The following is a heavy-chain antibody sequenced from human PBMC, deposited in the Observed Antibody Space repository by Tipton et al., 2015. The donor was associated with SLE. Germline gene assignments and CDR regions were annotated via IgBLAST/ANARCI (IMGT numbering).Heavy chain of an antibody. J-gene: IGHJ6*02. CDR1: GGSTSSYY. CDR3: ARGSNSRYDYYGMDV. CDR2: IYYSGST. D-gene: IGHD4-11*01. Sequence: TLSLTCTVSGGSTSSYYWSWIRQPPGKGLEWIGYIYYSGSTNYNPSLKSRVTISVDTSKNQFSLKLYSVTAADTAVYYCARGSNSRYDYYGMDVWGQGTTVTVSS. V-gene: IGHV4-59*01.